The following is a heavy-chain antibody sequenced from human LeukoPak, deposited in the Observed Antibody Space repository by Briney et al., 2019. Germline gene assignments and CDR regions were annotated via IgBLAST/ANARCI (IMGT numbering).Heavy chain of an antibody. CDR3: AKSLNWNFES. CDR2: ISGSGGST. Sequence: GGSLRLSCAASGFTVSNNYMSWVRQAPGKGLEWVSAISGSGGSTYYADSVKGRFTISRDNSKNTLYLQMNSLRAEDTAIYFCAKSLNWNFESWGRGTLVTVSS. D-gene: IGHD1-1*01. V-gene: IGHV3-23*01. CDR1: GFTVSNNY. J-gene: IGHJ4*02.